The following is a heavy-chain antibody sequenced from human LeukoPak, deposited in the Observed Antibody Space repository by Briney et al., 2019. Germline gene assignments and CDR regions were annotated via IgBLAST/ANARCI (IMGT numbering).Heavy chain of an antibody. CDR3: ARGVTYYYDSSGYVDYFDY. Sequence: ASVKVSCKASGYTFTSYYMHWVRQAPGQGLEWTGIINPSGGSTSYAQKFQGRVTMTRDMSTSTVYMELSSLRSEDTAVYYCARGVTYYYDSSGYVDYFDYWGQGTLVTVSS. CDR2: INPSGGST. J-gene: IGHJ4*02. V-gene: IGHV1-46*01. CDR1: GYTFTSYY. D-gene: IGHD3-22*01.